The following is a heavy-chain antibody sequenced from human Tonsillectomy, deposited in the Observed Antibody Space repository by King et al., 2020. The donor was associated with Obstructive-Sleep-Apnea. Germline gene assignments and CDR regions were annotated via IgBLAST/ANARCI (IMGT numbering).Heavy chain of an antibody. CDR3: ARGTYYYDSSGYYHQYYFDY. CDR1: GGSISSSSYY. J-gene: IGHJ4*02. V-gene: IGHV4-39*07. CDR2: IYYSGST. D-gene: IGHD3-22*01. Sequence: RLQESGPGLVKPSETLSLTCTVSGGSISSSSYYWGWIRQPPGKGLEWIGSIYYSGSTYYNPSLKSRATISVDTSKNQSSLKLSSVTPADTAVYYCARGTYYYDSSGYYHQYYFDYWGQGTLVTVSS.